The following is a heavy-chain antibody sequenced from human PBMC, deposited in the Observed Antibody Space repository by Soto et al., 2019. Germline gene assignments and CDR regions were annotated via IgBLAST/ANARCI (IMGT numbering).Heavy chain of an antibody. CDR1: GDSVSSDRAS. V-gene: IGHV6-1*01. CDR3: ARMLGGDYESGWFDP. D-gene: IGHD4-17*01. J-gene: IGHJ5*02. CDR2: TYYRSKWSY. Sequence: SQTLSLTCVISGDSVSSDRASWNWIRQSPSRGLEWLAKTYYRSKWSYDYAISVRSRIIIIPDTSRNQFSLKLSSVTAADTAVYYCARMLGGDYESGWFDPWGQGTLVTVSS.